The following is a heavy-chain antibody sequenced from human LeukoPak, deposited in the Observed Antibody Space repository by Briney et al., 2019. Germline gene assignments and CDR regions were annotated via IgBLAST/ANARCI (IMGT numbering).Heavy chain of an antibody. CDR1: GFTFGDYA. D-gene: IGHD6-19*01. Sequence: GGSLRLSCTASGFTFGDYAMSWVRQAPGKGLEWVGFIRSKAYGGTTEYAASVKGRFTISRDDSKSIAYLQMNSLKTEDTAVCYCTRTPTSYSSGWCAGLSPTDYFDHWGQGTLVTVSS. V-gene: IGHV3-49*04. CDR2: IRSKAYGGTT. CDR3: TRTPTSYSSGWCAGLSPTDYFDH. J-gene: IGHJ4*02.